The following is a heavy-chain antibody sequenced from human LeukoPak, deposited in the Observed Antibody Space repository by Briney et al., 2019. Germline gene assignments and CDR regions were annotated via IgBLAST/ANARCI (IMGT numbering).Heavy chain of an antibody. CDR1: GFTFSNYG. Sequence: GGSLRLSCAASGFTFSNYGMHWVRQAPGKGLEWVAFIRYDGSTKYPADSVKGRFTISRDNSKNTLYLQMNSLRAEDTAVYYCAKDRGYSFDYWGQGTLVTVSS. V-gene: IGHV3-30*02. J-gene: IGHJ4*02. CDR2: IRYDGSTK. D-gene: IGHD5-18*01. CDR3: AKDRGYSFDY.